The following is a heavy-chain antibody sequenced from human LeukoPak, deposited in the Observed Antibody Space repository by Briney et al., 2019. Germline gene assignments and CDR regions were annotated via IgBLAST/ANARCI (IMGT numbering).Heavy chain of an antibody. J-gene: IGHJ3*02. V-gene: IGHV3-15*01. Sequence: GGSLRLXCAASGFTFSNAWMNWVRQAPGKGMEWVGRIKSKTDGGTTDSAAPVKNRFTISRDDSKNTLYLQMNSLKTEDTAVYYCTREDIVVVVAATGAFDIWGQGTMVTVSS. CDR2: IKSKTDGGTT. D-gene: IGHD2-15*01. CDR1: GFTFSNAW. CDR3: TREDIVVVVAATGAFDI.